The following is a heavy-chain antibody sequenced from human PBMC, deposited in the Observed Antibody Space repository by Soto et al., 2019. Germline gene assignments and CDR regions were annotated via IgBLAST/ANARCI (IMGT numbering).Heavy chain of an antibody. J-gene: IGHJ4*02. CDR1: GGSISSGGYY. D-gene: IGHD5-18*01. V-gene: IGHV4-31*03. CDR3: ARVDTAMVTSDSSGWANYYFDY. Sequence: SETLSLTCTVSGGSISSGGYYWSWIRQHRGKGLEWIGYIYYSGSTYYNPSLKSRVTISVDTSKNQFSLKLSSVTAADTAVYYCARVDTAMVTSDSSGWANYYFDYWGQGTLVTVSS. CDR2: IYYSGST.